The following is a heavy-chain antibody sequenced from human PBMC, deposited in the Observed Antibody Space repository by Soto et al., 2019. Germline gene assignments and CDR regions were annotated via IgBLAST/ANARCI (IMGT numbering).Heavy chain of an antibody. CDR1: GYTFTSYG. J-gene: IGHJ6*02. D-gene: IGHD3-3*01. V-gene: IGHV1-18*04. CDR2: ISAYNGNT. CDR3: ARDWSSTGTDYDFWSGCLDV. Sequence: ASVKVSCKASGYTFTSYGISWVRQAPGQGLEWMGWISAYNGNTNYAQKLQGGVTMTTDTSTSTAYMELRSLRSDDTAVYYCARDWSSTGTDYDFWSGCLDVWGQGTTVTVS.